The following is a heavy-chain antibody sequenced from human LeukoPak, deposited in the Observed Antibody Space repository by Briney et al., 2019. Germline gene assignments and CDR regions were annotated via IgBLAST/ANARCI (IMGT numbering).Heavy chain of an antibody. D-gene: IGHD2-21*02. V-gene: IGHV1-69*06. CDR3: ARTVVVTAEHAFDI. Sequence: AASVRVSCKASGGTFSSYAISWVRQAPGQGLEWMGGIIPIIGTANYAQKFQGRVTITADKSTSTTYLDLSSLRSEDTAVYYCARTVVVTAEHAFDIWGQGTMVTVSS. CDR2: IIPIIGTA. CDR1: GGTFSSYA. J-gene: IGHJ3*02.